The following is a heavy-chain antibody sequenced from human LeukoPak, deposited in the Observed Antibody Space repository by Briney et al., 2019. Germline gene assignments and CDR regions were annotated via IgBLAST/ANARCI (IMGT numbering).Heavy chain of an antibody. CDR1: GGTFSAYY. D-gene: IGHD6-19*01. CDR2: INHSGIT. V-gene: IGHV4-34*01. Sequence: SETLSLTCAVYGGTFSAYYWIWIRQPPGKGLQWIGEINHSGITNYNPSLKSRVTISVDTSKNQFSLKLSSVTAADTAVYYCASRYSSAWGSHWYIDPWGRGTPVTVSS. J-gene: IGHJ2*01. CDR3: ASRYSSAWGSHWYIDP.